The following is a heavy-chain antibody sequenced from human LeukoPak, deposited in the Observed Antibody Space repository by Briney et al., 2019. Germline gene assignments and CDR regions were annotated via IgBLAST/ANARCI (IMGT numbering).Heavy chain of an antibody. CDR3: AGYTDY. J-gene: IGHJ4*02. D-gene: IGHD3-16*02. V-gene: IGHV3-48*03. CDR1: GSTFSSYQ. Sequence: PGGSLRLSCAASGSTFSSYQMNWVRQAPGKGLEWVSYIRASGDTIFYADSVKGRFTISRDNAKNSLYLQMNSLRAEDTAVYYCAGYTDYWGQGTLVTVSS. CDR2: IRASGDTI.